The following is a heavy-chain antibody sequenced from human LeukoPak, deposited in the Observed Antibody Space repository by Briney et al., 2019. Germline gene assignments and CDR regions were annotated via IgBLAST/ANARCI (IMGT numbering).Heavy chain of an antibody. V-gene: IGHV3-9*01. CDR3: AKVPRPHYYYGMDV. CDR2: ISWNSGSI. Sequence: GRSLRLSCAASGFTFDDYAMHWVRQAPGKGLEWVSGISWNSGSIGYADSVKGRFTISRDNAKNSLYLQMNSLRAEDTALYYCAKVPRPHYYYGMDVWGQGTTVTASS. D-gene: IGHD6-6*01. J-gene: IGHJ6*02. CDR1: GFTFDDYA.